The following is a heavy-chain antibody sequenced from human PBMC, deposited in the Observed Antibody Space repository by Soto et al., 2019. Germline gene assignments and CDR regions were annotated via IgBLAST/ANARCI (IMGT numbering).Heavy chain of an antibody. CDR2: ILPVSAPP. CDR3: ATDSNYDVSNSF. D-gene: IGHD3-3*01. V-gene: IGHV1-69*13. CDR1: GGTLNNYA. Sequence: SVKVSCKASGGTLNNYAINWVRQAPGQGLEWMGGILPVSAPPDYAQKFQGRVSITADHSTSTVYMELSRLKSDDTAVYFCATDSNYDVSNSFWGQGTLVTIS. J-gene: IGHJ4*02.